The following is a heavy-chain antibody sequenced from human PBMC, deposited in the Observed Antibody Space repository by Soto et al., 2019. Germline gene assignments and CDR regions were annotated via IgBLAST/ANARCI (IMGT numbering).Heavy chain of an antibody. D-gene: IGHD1-1*01. CDR3: TRRIEVTTGTGGYFDL. Sequence: EVQLVESGGGLVQPGGSLKLSCAASGFTFSGSAMHWVRQASGKGLEWVGRIRSKANSHATAYAASVKGRFTISRDDSENTAYLQMNSLKTEDTAVYYCTRRIEVTTGTGGYFDLWGRGTLVTVSS. V-gene: IGHV3-73*02. CDR2: IRSKANSHAT. CDR1: GFTFSGSA. J-gene: IGHJ2*01.